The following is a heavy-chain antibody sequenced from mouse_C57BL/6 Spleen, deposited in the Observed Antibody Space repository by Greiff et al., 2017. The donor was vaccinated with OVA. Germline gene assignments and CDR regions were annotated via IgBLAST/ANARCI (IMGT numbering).Heavy chain of an antibody. CDR1: GFTFSSYA. CDR2: ISSGGDYI. J-gene: IGHJ4*01. Sequence: EVQLVESGEGLVKPGGSLKLSCAASGFTFSSYAMSWVRQTPEKRLEWVAYISSGGDYIYYADTVKGRFTISRDNARNTLYLQMSSLKSEDTAMYYCTRDSDYDGAMDYWGQGTSVTVSS. CDR3: TRDSDYDGAMDY. V-gene: IGHV5-9-1*02. D-gene: IGHD2-4*01.